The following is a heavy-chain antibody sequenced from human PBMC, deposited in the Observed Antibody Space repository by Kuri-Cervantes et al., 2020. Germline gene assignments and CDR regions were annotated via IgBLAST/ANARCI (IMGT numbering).Heavy chain of an antibody. D-gene: IGHD1-14*01. Sequence: GGSLRLSCAASGFTFSDYYMSWIRQAPGKGLEWVSYISSSGSTIYYADSVKGRFTISRDNSKNTLYLQMNSLRAEDTAVYYCAHRGRSVSDAFDIWGQGTMVTVSS. CDR2: ISSSGSTI. CDR3: AHRGRSVSDAFDI. CDR1: GFTFSDYY. V-gene: IGHV3-11*04. J-gene: IGHJ3*02.